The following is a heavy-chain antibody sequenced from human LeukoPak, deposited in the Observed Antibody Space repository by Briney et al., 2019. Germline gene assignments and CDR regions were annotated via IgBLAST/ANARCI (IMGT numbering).Heavy chain of an antibody. CDR2: ISSSSSYI. V-gene: IGHV3-21*01. D-gene: IGHD6-6*01. Sequence: TGGSLRLSCAASGFTFSRYSMNWVRQAPGKGLERVSSISSSSSYIYYADSVKGRFTISRDNAKNSLYLQMNSLRAEDTAVYYCARDPPSIAARGSFDYWGQGTLVTVSS. CDR1: GFTFSRYS. J-gene: IGHJ4*02. CDR3: ARDPPSIAARGSFDY.